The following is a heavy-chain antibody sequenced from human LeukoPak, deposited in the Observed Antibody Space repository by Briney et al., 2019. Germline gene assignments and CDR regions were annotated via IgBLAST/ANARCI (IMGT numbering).Heavy chain of an antibody. V-gene: IGHV3-53*01. CDR3: ARVGLRESGYIDY. Sequence: GGSLRLSCAASGFTVSSNYMSWVRQAPGKGLEWVSVIYSGGSTYYADSVKGRFTISRDNSRNTLYLQMNSLRDEDTAVYYCARVGLRESGYIDYWGQGTLITVSS. D-gene: IGHD3-16*01. CDR1: GFTVSSNY. CDR2: IYSGGST. J-gene: IGHJ4*02.